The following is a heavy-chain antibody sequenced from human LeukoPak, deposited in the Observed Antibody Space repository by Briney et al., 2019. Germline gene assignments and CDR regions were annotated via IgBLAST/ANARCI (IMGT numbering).Heavy chain of an antibody. CDR1: GFTFSDYH. CDR3: ARCDYPYNWFDP. D-gene: IGHD4-17*01. CDR2: ISSSGSTI. V-gene: IGHV3-11*01. J-gene: IGHJ5*02. Sequence: PGGSLRLSCAASGFTFSDYHMSWIRQAPGKGLEWVSYISSSGSTIYYADSVKGRFTISRDNAKNSLYLQMNSLRAEDTAVYYCARCDYPYNWFDPWGQGTLVTVSS.